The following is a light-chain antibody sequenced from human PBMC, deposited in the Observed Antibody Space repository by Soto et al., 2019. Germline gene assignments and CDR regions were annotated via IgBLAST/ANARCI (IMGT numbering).Light chain of an antibody. V-gene: IGLV1-40*01. J-gene: IGLJ2*01. CDR2: SDR. CDR1: SSNIGARYD. CDR3: QSYDSSLSGSRI. Sequence: QSVLTQPPSVSGAPGQRVTISCTGSSSNIGARYDVHWYQQLPGKAPKLLIYSDRRRPSGVPDRFSGSKSGTSASLAITGLQAEDEADYYCQSYDSSLSGSRIFGGGTKLTVL.